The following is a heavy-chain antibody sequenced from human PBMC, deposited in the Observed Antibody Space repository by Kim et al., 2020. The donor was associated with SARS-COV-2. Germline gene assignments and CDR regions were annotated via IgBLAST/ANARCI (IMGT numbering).Heavy chain of an antibody. J-gene: IGHJ5*02. D-gene: IGHD5-12*01. Sequence: GGSLRLSCAASGFTFSNAWMSWVRQAPGKGLEWVGRIKSKTDGGTTDYAAPVKGRFTISRDDSKNTLYLQMNSLKTEDTAVYYCTTVGRYSGYDFDNWFDPWGQGTLVTVSS. CDR1: GFTFSNAW. V-gene: IGHV3-15*01. CDR2: IKSKTDGGTT. CDR3: TTVGRYSGYDFDNWFDP.